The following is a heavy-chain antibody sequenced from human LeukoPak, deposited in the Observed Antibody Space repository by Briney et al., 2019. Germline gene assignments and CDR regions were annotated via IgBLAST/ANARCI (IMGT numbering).Heavy chain of an antibody. J-gene: IGHJ4*02. Sequence: PSETLSLTCAVSGYSISSGYYWGWIRQPPGKGLEWIGSIYHSGSTYYNPSLKSRVTISVDTSKNQFSLKLSSVTAADTAVYYCARAGVTPTYFDYWGQATLVTVSS. D-gene: IGHD2-21*02. V-gene: IGHV4-38-2*01. CDR2: IYHSGST. CDR3: ARAGVTPTYFDY. CDR1: GYSISSGYY.